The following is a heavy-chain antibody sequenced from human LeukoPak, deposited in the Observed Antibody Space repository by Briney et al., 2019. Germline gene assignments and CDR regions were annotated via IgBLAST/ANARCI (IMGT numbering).Heavy chain of an antibody. CDR1: GFTFSKSP. CDR2: ISDSGGDT. Sequence: GGSLRLSCAASGFTFSKSPMTWVRRALGKGLEWVSTISDSGGDTYHADSVKGRFTISRDNSMNRLYLQMNSLRAEDTAIYYCATGAYFADWGQGTLVTVSS. V-gene: IGHV3-23*01. J-gene: IGHJ4*02. CDR3: ATGAYFAD. D-gene: IGHD2-21*01.